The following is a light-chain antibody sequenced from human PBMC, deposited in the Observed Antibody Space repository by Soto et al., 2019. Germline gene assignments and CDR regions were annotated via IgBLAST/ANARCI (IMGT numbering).Light chain of an antibody. CDR1: SSDVGGYNF. CDR3: SSYSSSSTLV. Sequence: QSVLTQPPSASGSPGQSVTISCTGTSSDVGGYNFVSWYQHHPGKAPKLMIYEVTKRPSGVSNRFSGSKSGNTASLTISGLQAEDEGDYYCSSYSSSSTLVFGPGTKLTVL. V-gene: IGLV2-14*01. J-gene: IGLJ1*01. CDR2: EVT.